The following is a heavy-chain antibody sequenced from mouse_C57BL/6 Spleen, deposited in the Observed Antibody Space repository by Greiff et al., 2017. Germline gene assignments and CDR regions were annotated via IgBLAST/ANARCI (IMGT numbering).Heavy chain of an antibody. CDR1: GYTFTSYW. D-gene: IGHD1-1*01. J-gene: IGHJ4*01. V-gene: IGHV1-7*01. CDR3: ARDYGTPYYAMDY. CDR2: INPSSGYT. Sequence: VMLVESGAELAKPGASVKLSCKASGYTFTSYWMHWVKQRPGQGLEWIGYINPSSGYTKYNQKFKDKATLTADKSSSTAYMQLSSLTYEDSAVYYCARDYGTPYYAMDYWGQGTSVTVSS.